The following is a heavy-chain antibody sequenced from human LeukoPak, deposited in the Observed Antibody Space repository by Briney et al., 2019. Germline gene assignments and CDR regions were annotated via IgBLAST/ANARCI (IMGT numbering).Heavy chain of an antibody. J-gene: IGHJ4*02. CDR3: ARDPLDRGFRGE. CDR2: IIPIFGTS. D-gene: IGHD3-10*01. CDR1: GGTFSSYA. Sequence: ASVKVSCKASGGTFSSYAISWVRQAPGQGLEWMGGIIPIFGTSNYEQKFQGRVTITADESTSTAYMELSSLRSEDTAVYYCARDPLDRGFRGEWGQGTLVTVSS. V-gene: IGHV1-69*13.